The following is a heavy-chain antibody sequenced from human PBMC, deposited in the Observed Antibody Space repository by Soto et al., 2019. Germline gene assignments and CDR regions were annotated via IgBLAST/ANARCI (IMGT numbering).Heavy chain of an antibody. Sequence: QVQLQESGPGLVKPSQTLSLTCTVSGGSIRNSVYYLSFIRQHPGQGLEWIGYISYSGRTDYAPSPKSRGTMSGDTSKNQFSPKLSSVTSADTAVYYCARDAVTKRDFYYYGMDVWGRGTTVTVSS. J-gene: IGHJ6*02. CDR2: ISYSGRT. CDR3: ARDAVTKRDFYYYGMDV. CDR1: GGSIRNSVYY. V-gene: IGHV4-31*03. D-gene: IGHD4-4*01.